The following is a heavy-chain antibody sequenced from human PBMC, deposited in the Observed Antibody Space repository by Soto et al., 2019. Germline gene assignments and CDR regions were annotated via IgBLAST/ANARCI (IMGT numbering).Heavy chain of an antibody. J-gene: IGHJ5*02. D-gene: IGHD2-15*01. V-gene: IGHV1-2*02. Sequence: ASVKVSFKASGYTFTGYYMHWLRQAPGQGLEWMGWINPNSGGTNYAQKFQGRVTMTRDTSISTAYMELSRLRSDDTAVYYCARDNLYCSGGSCYPPGNWFDPWGQGTLVTVSS. CDR1: GYTFTGYY. CDR2: INPNSGGT. CDR3: ARDNLYCSGGSCYPPGNWFDP.